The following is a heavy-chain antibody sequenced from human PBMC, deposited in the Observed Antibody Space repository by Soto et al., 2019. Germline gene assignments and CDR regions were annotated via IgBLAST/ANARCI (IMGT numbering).Heavy chain of an antibody. CDR1: GFTFSSYS. CDR3: AICRSSSWDAFDI. V-gene: IGHV3-48*02. J-gene: IGHJ3*02. D-gene: IGHD6-13*01. Sequence: GGSLRLSCAASGFTFSSYSMNWVRQAPGKGLEWVSYISSSSSTIYYAASVKGRFTISRDNAKNSLYLQMNSLRDEDPAVYYCAICRSSSWDAFDIWGQGTMVTVSS. CDR2: ISSSSSTI.